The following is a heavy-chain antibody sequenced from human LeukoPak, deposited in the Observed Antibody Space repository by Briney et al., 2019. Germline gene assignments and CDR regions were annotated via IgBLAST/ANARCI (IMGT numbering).Heavy chain of an antibody. CDR2: IYYSGST. Sequence: SETLSLTCTVSGGSISSYYWSWIRQPPGKGLEWIGYIYYSGSTNYNPSLKSRVTISVDTSKNQFSLKLSSVTAADTAVYYCATENYYYGVDVWGQGTTVTVSS. CDR3: ATENYYYGVDV. D-gene: IGHD1-14*01. V-gene: IGHV4-59*01. CDR1: GGSISSYY. J-gene: IGHJ6*02.